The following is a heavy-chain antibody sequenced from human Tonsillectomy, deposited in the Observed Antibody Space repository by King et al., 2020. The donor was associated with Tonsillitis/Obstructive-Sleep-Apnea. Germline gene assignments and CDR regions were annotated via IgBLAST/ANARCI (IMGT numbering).Heavy chain of an antibody. D-gene: IGHD1-26*01. CDR1: AFTFNYYA. CDR3: VRDGGSLVAGTNCFDY. Sequence: VQLVESGGGVVQPGRSLRLSCAASAFTFNYYAMHWVRQAPGKGLEWVAVISFDGTNKYYADSVKGRFTISRDNSKNTLFLQMNSLRTDDTALYYCVRDGGSLVAGTNCFDYWGQGTLVTVSS. J-gene: IGHJ4*02. CDR2: ISFDGTNK. V-gene: IGHV3-30*04.